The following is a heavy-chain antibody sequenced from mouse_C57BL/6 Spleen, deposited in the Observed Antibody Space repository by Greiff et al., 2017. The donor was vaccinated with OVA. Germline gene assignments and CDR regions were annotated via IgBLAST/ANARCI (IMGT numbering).Heavy chain of an antibody. D-gene: IGHD1-1*01. CDR2: IYPGDGDT. CDR1: GYAFSSYW. V-gene: IGHV1-80*01. Sequence: VQLQQPGAELVKPGASVKISCKASGYAFSSYWMNWVKQRPGKGLEWIGQIYPGDGDTNYNGKFKGKATLTADKSSSTAYMQLSSLTSEDSAVDFCASPYGSSYAWFAYWGQGTLVTVSA. CDR3: ASPYGSSYAWFAY. J-gene: IGHJ3*01.